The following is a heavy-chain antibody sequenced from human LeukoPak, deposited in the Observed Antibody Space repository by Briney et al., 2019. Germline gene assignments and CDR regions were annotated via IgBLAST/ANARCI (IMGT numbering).Heavy chain of an antibody. Sequence: GGSLRLSCAASGFTFNNYAMSWVRQAPGKGLEWVSVITTTGTTTYYADSVKGRFTVSRDNSKNTLYLQMNSLRAEDTAVYHCAKDRGYFDYWGQGTLVTVSS. J-gene: IGHJ4*02. CDR1: GFTFNNYA. CDR2: ITTTGTTT. V-gene: IGHV3-23*01. D-gene: IGHD5-24*01. CDR3: AKDRGYFDY.